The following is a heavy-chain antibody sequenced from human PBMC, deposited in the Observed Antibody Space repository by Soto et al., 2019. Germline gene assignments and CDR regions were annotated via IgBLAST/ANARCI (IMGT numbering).Heavy chain of an antibody. J-gene: IGHJ4*02. V-gene: IGHV3-7*04. CDR3: ARDEVLLWFGEFPPYDY. D-gene: IGHD3-10*01. Sequence: GGSLRLSCAASGFTFSSYWMSWVRQAPGKGLEWVANIKQDGSEKYYVDSVKGRFTISRDNAKNSLYLQMNSLRAEDTAVYYCARDEVLLWFGEFPPYDYWGQGTLVTVSS. CDR2: IKQDGSEK. CDR1: GFTFSSYW.